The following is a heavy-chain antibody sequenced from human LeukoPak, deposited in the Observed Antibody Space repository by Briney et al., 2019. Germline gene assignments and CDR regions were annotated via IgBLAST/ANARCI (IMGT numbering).Heavy chain of an antibody. J-gene: IGHJ5*02. V-gene: IGHV4-38-2*02. CDR2: IYHSGST. CDR3: ARDGRIRFPVTNWFDP. CDR1: GYSISSGYY. D-gene: IGHD3-3*01. Sequence: SETLSLTCTVAGYSISSGYYWGCIRQSPGKGLEWIASIYHSGSTYYNPSLKSRVTISVDTSKNQFSLNLSSVTAADTAVYYCARDGRIRFPVTNWFDPWGQGSLVTVSS.